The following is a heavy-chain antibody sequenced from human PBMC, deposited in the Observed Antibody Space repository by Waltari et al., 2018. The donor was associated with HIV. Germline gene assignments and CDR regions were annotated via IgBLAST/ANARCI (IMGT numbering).Heavy chain of an antibody. CDR3: VTSRPGAVFGDF. J-gene: IGHJ4*02. CDR2: MSINSGNA. D-gene: IGHD3-3*01. V-gene: IGHV1-8*01. CDR1: GYNFASFD. Sequence: QAQLVQSGAEVRKPGASVKVSCKASGYNFASFDINWVRRATGQGLEWMGWMSINSGNACYGQGFKGRLTLTRYTSIDMAYMELNSLTPQDTAVYYCVTSRPGAVFGDFWGQGTPVTVSS.